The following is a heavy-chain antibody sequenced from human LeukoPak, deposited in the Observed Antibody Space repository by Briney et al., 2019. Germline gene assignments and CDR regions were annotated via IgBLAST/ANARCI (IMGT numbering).Heavy chain of an antibody. CDR1: GFTFSNYN. CDR3: GRYYVMDV. J-gene: IGHJ6*02. Sequence: GGSLRLSCAASGFTFSNYNMNWVRQAPGKGLEWVSSITSSGPDIYYAESVKGRFTISRDNAKNSLYLQMDSLRAEDTAVYYCGRYYVMDVWGQGTSVTVSS. V-gene: IGHV3-21*04. CDR2: ITSSGPDI.